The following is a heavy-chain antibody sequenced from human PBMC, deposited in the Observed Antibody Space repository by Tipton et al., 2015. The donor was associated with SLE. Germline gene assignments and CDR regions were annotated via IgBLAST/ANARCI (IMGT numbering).Heavy chain of an antibody. CDR2: IYYSGST. J-gene: IGHJ3*02. V-gene: IGHV4-31*03. CDR1: GGSISSGGYY. D-gene: IGHD2-15*01. CDR3: ARGGVVATESAFDI. Sequence: LSCTVSGGSISSGGYYWSWIRQHPGKGLEWIGYIYYSGSTYYNPSLKSRVTISVDTSKNQFSLKLSSVTAADTAVYYCARGGVVATESAFDIWGQGTMVTVSS.